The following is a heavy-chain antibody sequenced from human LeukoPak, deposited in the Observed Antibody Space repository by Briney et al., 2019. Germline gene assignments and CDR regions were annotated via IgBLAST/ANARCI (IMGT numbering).Heavy chain of an antibody. V-gene: IGHV3-30-3*01. CDR1: GFTFTNYV. J-gene: IGHJ4*02. CDR2: ISSDGINK. CDR3: ARVSDGSGFGDY. Sequence: PGRSLRLSCVASGFTFTNYVIHWVRQAPGEGLEWVAVISSDGINKYYADSVKGRFTISRDNSKNTLYLQMNSQRAEDTAVYYCARVSDGSGFGDYWGQGTLVTVSS. D-gene: IGHD3-22*01.